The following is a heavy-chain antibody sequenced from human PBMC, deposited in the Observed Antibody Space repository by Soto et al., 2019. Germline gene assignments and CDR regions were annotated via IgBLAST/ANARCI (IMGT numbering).Heavy chain of an antibody. V-gene: IGHV4-30-2*01. Sequence: VVSGGSLSGATYSWNWIRQPPGKGLEWIGYIFPSGTTYYNPSLKSRVTISIDVSKNQFSLSLRSLTAADTAVYYCARSREFDYWSQGTLVTVSS. CDR3: ARSREFDY. J-gene: IGHJ4*02. CDR2: IFPSGTT. CDR1: GGSLSGATYS.